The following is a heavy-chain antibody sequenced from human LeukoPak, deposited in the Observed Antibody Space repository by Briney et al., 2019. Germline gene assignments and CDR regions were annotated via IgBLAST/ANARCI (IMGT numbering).Heavy chain of an antibody. CDR1: GFTFSSYA. Sequence: GGSLRLSCAASGFTFSSYAMSWVRQAPGKGLEWVSAISGSGGSTYYADSVKGRFTISRDNSKNTLYLQMNSLRAEDTAVYYCAKDLLWFGEVSGAFDIWGQGTMVTVSS. CDR3: AKDLLWFGEVSGAFDI. V-gene: IGHV3-23*01. CDR2: ISGSGGST. D-gene: IGHD3-10*01. J-gene: IGHJ3*02.